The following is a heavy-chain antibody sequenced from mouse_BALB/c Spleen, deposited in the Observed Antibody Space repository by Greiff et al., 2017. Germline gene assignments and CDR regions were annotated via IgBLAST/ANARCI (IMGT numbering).Heavy chain of an antibody. V-gene: IGHV2-6-2*01. CDR3: ARQGAGNYGWFAY. CDR2: IWSDGST. D-gene: IGHD2-1*01. CDR1: GFSLTSYG. Sequence: VQLQQSGPDLVAPSQSLSITCTVSGFSLTSYGVHWVRQPPGKGLEWLVVIWSDGSTTYNSALKSRLSISKDNSKSQVFLKMNSLQTDDTAMYYCARQGAGNYGWFAYWGQGTLVTVSA. J-gene: IGHJ3*01.